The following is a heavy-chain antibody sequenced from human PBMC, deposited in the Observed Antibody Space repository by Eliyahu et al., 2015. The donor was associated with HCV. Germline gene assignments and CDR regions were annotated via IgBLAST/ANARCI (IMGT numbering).Heavy chain of an antibody. CDR2: ISSSSSYI. V-gene: IGHV3-21*01. CDR3: ARSGSSQRGGWSPGYYYGMDV. D-gene: IGHD6-19*01. CDR1: XFXFXSYS. Sequence: EVQLVEPGGGLVKPGGSLXLSCAASXFXFXSYSLXXLRQAPGKGLEWVSSISSSSSYIYYADSVKGRFTISRDNAKNSLYLQMNSLRAEDTAVYYCARSGSSQRGGWSPGYYYGMDVWGQGTTVTVSS. J-gene: IGHJ6*02.